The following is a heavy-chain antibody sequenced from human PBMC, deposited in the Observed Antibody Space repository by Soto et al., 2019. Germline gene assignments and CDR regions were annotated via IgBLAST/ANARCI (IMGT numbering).Heavy chain of an antibody. CDR1: GHSFTSYL. V-gene: IGHV5-10-1*01. CDR3: TRHLIAVPGADYQGMDV. CDR2: IDPSDSYT. J-gene: IGHJ6*02. D-gene: IGHD6-19*01. Sequence: GESLKISFQGSGHSFTSYLISWVRQMPVKGLEWMGRIDPSDSYTNYSPSFQGHVTLSADMSINTAYLQWSSLKASDTAIYYCTRHLIAVPGADYQGMDVWGQGTTVTVSS.